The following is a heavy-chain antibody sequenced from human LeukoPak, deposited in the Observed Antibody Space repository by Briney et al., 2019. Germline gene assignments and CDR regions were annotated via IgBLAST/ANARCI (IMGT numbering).Heavy chain of an antibody. CDR2: MSYDGSNK. CDR1: GFTFSSYW. V-gene: IGHV3-30-3*01. Sequence: GGALRLSCAASGFTFSSYWMNWARQAPGKGLEWVAVMSYDGSNKYYADSVKGRFTISRDNSKNTLYLQMNSLRAEDTAVYYCARGRGSYYYYGMDVWGQGTTVTVSS. J-gene: IGHJ6*02. D-gene: IGHD3-10*01. CDR3: ARGRGSYYYYGMDV.